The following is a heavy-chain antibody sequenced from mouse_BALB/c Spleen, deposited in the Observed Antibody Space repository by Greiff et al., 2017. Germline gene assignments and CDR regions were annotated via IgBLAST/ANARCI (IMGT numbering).Heavy chain of an antibody. CDR3: ARDSRHYYDRGGYAMDY. CDR1: GFAFSSYD. J-gene: IGHJ4*01. V-gene: IGHV5-12-1*01. CDR2: ISSGGGST. D-gene: IGHD1-2*01. Sequence: DVQLVESGGGLVKPGGSLKLSCAASGFAFSSYDMSWVRQTPEKRLEWVAYISSGGGSTYYPDTVKGRFTISRDNAKNTLYLQMSSLKSEDTAMYYCARDSRHYYDRGGYAMDYWGQGTSVTVSS.